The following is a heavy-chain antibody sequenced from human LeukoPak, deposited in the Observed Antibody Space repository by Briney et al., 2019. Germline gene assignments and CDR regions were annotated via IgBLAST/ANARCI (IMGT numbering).Heavy chain of an antibody. V-gene: IGHV1-2*02. CDR3: AKLDYGAVHDAFDI. CDR1: GYTXTGYY. CDR2: INSNSGGT. J-gene: IGHJ3*02. Sequence: ASVKVSCKASGYTXTGYYMHGVRQAPGQGLEWMGWINSNSGGTNYAQKFQGRVTMTRDTSISTAYMELSRLRSDDTAVYYCAKLDYGAVHDAFDIWGQGTMVTVSS. D-gene: IGHD4-17*01.